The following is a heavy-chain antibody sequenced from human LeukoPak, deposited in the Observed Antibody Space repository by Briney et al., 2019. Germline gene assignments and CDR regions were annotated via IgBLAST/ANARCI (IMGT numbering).Heavy chain of an antibody. CDR3: AKSSSGSYYNLIDY. D-gene: IGHD3-10*01. V-gene: IGHV3-23*01. J-gene: IGHJ4*02. CDR1: GFTFSSYA. Sequence: GGSLRLSCAASGFTFSSYAMSWVRQASGKGLEWVSAISGSGGSTYYADSVKGRFTISRDNSKNTLYLQMNSLRAEDTAVYYCAKSSSGSYYNLIDYWGQGTLVTVSS. CDR2: ISGSGGST.